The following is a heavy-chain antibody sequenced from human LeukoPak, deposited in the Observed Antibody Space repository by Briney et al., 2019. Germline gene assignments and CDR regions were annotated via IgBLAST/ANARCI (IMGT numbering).Heavy chain of an antibody. Sequence: SETLSLTCTVSGGSISSYYWSWIRQPPGKGLEWIGENNHSGSTNYNPSLKSRVTVSVDTSKKQFSLKLRSVTAADTAVYYCARYYYYGSGSANDYWGQGTLVTVSS. V-gene: IGHV4-34*01. CDR3: ARYYYYGSGSANDY. D-gene: IGHD3-10*01. CDR2: NNHSGST. CDR1: GGSISSYY. J-gene: IGHJ4*02.